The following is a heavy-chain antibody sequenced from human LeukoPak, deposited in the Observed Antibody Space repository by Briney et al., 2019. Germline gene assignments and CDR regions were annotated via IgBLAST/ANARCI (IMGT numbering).Heavy chain of an antibody. CDR3: ARLVTVAGRYYFDY. J-gene: IGHJ4*02. Sequence: PGGSLRLSYAASGFTFSDYYMSWIRQAPGKGLEWVSYISSSGSTIYYADSVKGRFTISRDNAKNSLYLQMNSLRAEDTAVYYCARLVTVAGRYYFDYWGQGTLVTVSS. CDR2: ISSSGSTI. CDR1: GFTFSDYY. V-gene: IGHV3-11*01. D-gene: IGHD6-19*01.